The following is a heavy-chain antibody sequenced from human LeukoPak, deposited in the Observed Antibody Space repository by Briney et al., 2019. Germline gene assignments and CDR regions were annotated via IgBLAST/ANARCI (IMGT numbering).Heavy chain of an antibody. CDR1: GFTFSSYA. CDR2: ISGSGGGT. Sequence: GGSLRLSCAASGFTFSSYAMSWVRQAPGKGLEWVSAISGSGGGTPYADSVKGRFTISRDNSENTLYLQMNSLRAEDTAVYYCAKVDYYYGSGSLDYWGQGTLVTVSS. CDR3: AKVDYYYGSGSLDY. V-gene: IGHV3-23*01. J-gene: IGHJ4*02. D-gene: IGHD3-10*01.